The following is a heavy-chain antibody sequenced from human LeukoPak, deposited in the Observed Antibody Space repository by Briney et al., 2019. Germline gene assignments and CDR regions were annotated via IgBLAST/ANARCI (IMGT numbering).Heavy chain of an antibody. V-gene: IGHV4-38-2*02. CDR3: ARDNIVVVAATKAYYFDY. J-gene: IGHJ4*02. Sequence: SETLSLTCTVSGYSISSGYYWGWIRQPPGKGLEWIGSIYHSGSTYYNPSLKSRVTISVDTSKNQFSLKLSSVTAADTAVYYCARDNIVVVAATKAYYFDYWGQGTLVTASS. CDR1: GYSISSGYY. D-gene: IGHD2-15*01. CDR2: IYHSGST.